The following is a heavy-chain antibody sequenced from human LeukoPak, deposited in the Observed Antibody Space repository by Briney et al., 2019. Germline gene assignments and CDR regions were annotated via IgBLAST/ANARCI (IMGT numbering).Heavy chain of an antibody. CDR1: GGSISSHY. D-gene: IGHD2-8*01. CDR2: IYYSGST. CDR3: ARDRGFCTNGVCHFYNWFDP. Sequence: SETLSLTCTVSGGSISSHYRSWIRQPPGKGLEWIGYIYYSGSTNYNPSLKSRVTISVDTSKNQFSLKLSSVTAADTAVYYCARDRGFCTNGVCHFYNWFDPWGQGTLVTVSS. V-gene: IGHV4-59*11. J-gene: IGHJ5*02.